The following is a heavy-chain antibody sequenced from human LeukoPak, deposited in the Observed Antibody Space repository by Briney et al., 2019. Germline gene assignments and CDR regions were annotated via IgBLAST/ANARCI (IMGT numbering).Heavy chain of an antibody. CDR1: GFSFSVFW. J-gene: IGHJ3*01. CDR3: VKHMKVVGSTMMSAFDV. CDR2: IKTDGSIT. D-gene: IGHD3-22*01. Sequence: GGSLTLSCAASGFSFSVFWMHWVRHAPGKGPVWVSRIKTDGSITDYADSVKGRFTVSRDNSKNTVYLQMRRLRADDTARYFCVKHMKVVGSTMMSAFDVWGQGTMVVVSS. V-gene: IGHV3-74*01.